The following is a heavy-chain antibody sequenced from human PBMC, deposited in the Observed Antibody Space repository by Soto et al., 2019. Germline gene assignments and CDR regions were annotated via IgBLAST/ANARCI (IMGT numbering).Heavy chain of an antibody. V-gene: IGHV4-30-4*08. D-gene: IGHD2-21*02. Sequence: QVQLQQSGPGLVKPSQTLSLTCTVSGGSISYEYYHWTWIRQSPGKGLEWIGYIHYSGSIIYNPSFQSRVTISVDTSKNPFSLQLSSLTAADTAVYFCAREDDGGDRDYYGLDVWGQGTTVTVSS. CDR2: IHYSGSI. CDR3: AREDDGGDRDYYGLDV. J-gene: IGHJ6*02. CDR1: GGSISYEYYH.